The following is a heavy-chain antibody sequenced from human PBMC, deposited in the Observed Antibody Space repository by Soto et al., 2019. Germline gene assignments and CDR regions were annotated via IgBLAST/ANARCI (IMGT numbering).Heavy chain of an antibody. CDR1: GFTFSSYS. CDR3: ARGPGDYVPTRNDY. V-gene: IGHV3-48*01. D-gene: IGHD4-17*01. J-gene: IGHJ4*02. CDR2: ISSSSSTI. Sequence: GGSLRISFAACGFTFSSYSMNWVRQAPGKGLEWVSYISSSSSTIYYADSVKGRFTISRDNAKNSLYLQMNSLRAEDTAVYYCARGPGDYVPTRNDYWGQGTLVTVSS.